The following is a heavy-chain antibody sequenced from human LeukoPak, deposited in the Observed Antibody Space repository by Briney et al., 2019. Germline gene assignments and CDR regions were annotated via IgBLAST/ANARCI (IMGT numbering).Heavy chain of an antibody. V-gene: IGHV4-61*02. CDR2: IYTSGST. J-gene: IGHJ3*02. Sequence: SGTLSLTCTVSGGSISSGSYYWSWIRQPAGKGLEWIGRIYTSGSTNYNPSLKSRVTISVDTSKNQFSLKLSSVTAADTAVYYCARGSYYDILTGYYGPLFDIWGQGTMVTVSS. CDR1: GGSISSGSYY. D-gene: IGHD3-9*01. CDR3: ARGSYYDILTGYYGPLFDI.